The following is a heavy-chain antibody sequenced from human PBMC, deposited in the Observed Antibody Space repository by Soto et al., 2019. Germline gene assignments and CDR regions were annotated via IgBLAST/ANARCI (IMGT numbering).Heavy chain of an antibody. D-gene: IGHD3-3*01. J-gene: IGHJ4*02. CDR1: GFTFDDYA. CDR2: ISWNSGSI. V-gene: IGHV3-9*01. Sequence: EVQLVESGGGLVQPGRSLRLSCAASGFTFDDYAMHWVRHAPGKGLEWVSGISWNSGSIGYADSVKGRFTISRDNAKNSLYLQMYSLRAEDTALYYCAKDGDFWSGYLDYWGQGTLVTVSS. CDR3: AKDGDFWSGYLDY.